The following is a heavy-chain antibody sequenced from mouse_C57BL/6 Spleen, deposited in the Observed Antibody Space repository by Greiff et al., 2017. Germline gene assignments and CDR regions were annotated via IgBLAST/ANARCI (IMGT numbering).Heavy chain of an antibody. V-gene: IGHV1-18*01. Sequence: EVQLQQSGPELVKPGASVKIPCKASGYTFTDYNMDWVKQSHGKSLAWIGDINPNNGGTIYNQKFKGKATLTVDKSASTAYMELRSLTSEDTAVYYCARRPYYYGSSFYAMDYWGQGTSVTVSS. D-gene: IGHD1-1*01. CDR2: INPNNGGT. CDR1: GYTFTDYN. CDR3: ARRPYYYGSSFYAMDY. J-gene: IGHJ4*01.